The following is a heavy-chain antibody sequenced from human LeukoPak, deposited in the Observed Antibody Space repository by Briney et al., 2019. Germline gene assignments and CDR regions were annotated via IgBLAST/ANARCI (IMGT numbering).Heavy chain of an antibody. D-gene: IGHD6-13*01. CDR3: ARDRDSSGWFDAFDI. J-gene: IGHJ3*02. CDR2: INSDGSRT. V-gene: IGHV3-74*01. CDR1: GFTVSSYW. Sequence: QAGGSLRLSCAASGFTVSSYWIHWFGQVPGKGLVWVSRINSDGSRTTYADSVKGRFTISRDNSKNTLYLQMNSLRAEDTAVYYCARDRDSSGWFDAFDIWGQGTTVTVSS.